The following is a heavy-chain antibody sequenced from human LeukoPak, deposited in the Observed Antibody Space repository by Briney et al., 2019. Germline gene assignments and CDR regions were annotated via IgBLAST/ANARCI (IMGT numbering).Heavy chain of an antibody. Sequence: PSETLSLTCTVSGGSITNSHYYWGWIRQPPGRGLEWIGSVYYSGKTYYNPSLKSRVTISVDSSKNHFSLKLSSVTAADTAVYYCARADYSSTWSHDYYYMDVWGKGTTVTVSS. D-gene: IGHD6-13*01. CDR2: VYYSGKT. CDR3: ARADYSSTWSHDYYYMDV. V-gene: IGHV4-39*02. J-gene: IGHJ6*03. CDR1: GGSITNSHYY.